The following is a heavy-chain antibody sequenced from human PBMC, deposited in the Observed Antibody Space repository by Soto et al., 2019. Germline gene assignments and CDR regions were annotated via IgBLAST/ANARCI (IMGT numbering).Heavy chain of an antibody. CDR3: ARDSGYYTRGY. D-gene: IGHD3-22*01. J-gene: IGHJ4*02. V-gene: IGHV3-23*01. Sequence: GGSLRLSCAASGSTFSSYAMSWVRQAPGKGLEWVSGISGSGDSTYYADSVKGRFTISRDNSKNTLYLQMNSLRAEDTAVYYCARDSGYYTRGYWGQGTLVTVSS. CDR1: GSTFSSYA. CDR2: ISGSGDST.